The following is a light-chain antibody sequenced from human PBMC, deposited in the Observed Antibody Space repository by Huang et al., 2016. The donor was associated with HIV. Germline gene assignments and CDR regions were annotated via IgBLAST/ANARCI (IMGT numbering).Light chain of an antibody. Sequence: EIVMTQSPATLSVSPGGRATLSCRASQSVSTNLAWYQQKPGQAPRLLIYGAFTRATCVPARFSGSGSGTEFTLTINSLQSEDFAVYYCQQYNNWPPGTFGQGTKVEIK. V-gene: IGKV3-15*01. CDR1: QSVSTN. CDR3: QQYNNWPPGT. CDR2: GAF. J-gene: IGKJ1*01.